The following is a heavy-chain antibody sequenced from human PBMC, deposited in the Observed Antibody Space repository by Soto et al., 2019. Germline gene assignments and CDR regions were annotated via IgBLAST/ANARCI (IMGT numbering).Heavy chain of an antibody. Sequence: SETLSLTCAVYGGSFSGYYWSWIRQPPGKGLEWIGEINHSGSTNYNPSLKSRVTISVDTSKNQFSLKLSSVTAADTAVYYCERGGSGWLPRYFDYWGQGTLVTVSS. V-gene: IGHV4-34*01. J-gene: IGHJ4*02. D-gene: IGHD6-25*01. CDR1: GGSFSGYY. CDR3: ERGGSGWLPRYFDY. CDR2: INHSGST.